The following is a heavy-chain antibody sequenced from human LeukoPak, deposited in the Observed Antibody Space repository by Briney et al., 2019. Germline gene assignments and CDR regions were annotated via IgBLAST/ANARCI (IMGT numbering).Heavy chain of an antibody. CDR2: IHYSGST. V-gene: IGHV4-31*03. CDR1: GDSISSGGYY. J-gene: IGHJ5*02. Sequence: SETLSLTCTVSGDSISSGGYYWSWIRQHLGKGLEWIGYIHYSGSTYHNPSLKSRVTISRDTSKNQFSLKLTSVTAADTAVYYCARQVGFNWFDPWGQGTLVTVSS. CDR3: ARQVGFNWFDP. D-gene: IGHD2-2*01.